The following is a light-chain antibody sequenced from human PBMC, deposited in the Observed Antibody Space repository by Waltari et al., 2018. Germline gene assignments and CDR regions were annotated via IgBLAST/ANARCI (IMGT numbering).Light chain of an antibody. J-gene: IGKJ2*01. CDR1: QSVSSSY. Sequence: EIVLTQSPGTLSLSPGERATLSCRASQSVSSSYLAWYQQKPGQAPRLLIYGASSRATGIPDRFSGRGSGTDFTLTISRLEPEDFAVYYCQQYGSSWYTFGQGTKLEIK. CDR3: QQYGSSWYT. V-gene: IGKV3-20*01. CDR2: GAS.